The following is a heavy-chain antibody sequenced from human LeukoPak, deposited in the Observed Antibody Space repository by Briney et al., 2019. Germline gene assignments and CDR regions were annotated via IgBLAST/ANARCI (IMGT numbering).Heavy chain of an antibody. D-gene: IGHD3-22*01. Sequence: GGSLRLSCAASGFTFSSYSMNWVRQAPGKGLEWVSSISSSSSYIYYADSVKGRFTISRDNAKNSPYLQMNSLRAEDTAVYYRARMDYDSSGYFDYWGQGTLVTVSS. V-gene: IGHV3-21*01. CDR1: GFTFSSYS. CDR3: ARMDYDSSGYFDY. CDR2: ISSSSSYI. J-gene: IGHJ4*02.